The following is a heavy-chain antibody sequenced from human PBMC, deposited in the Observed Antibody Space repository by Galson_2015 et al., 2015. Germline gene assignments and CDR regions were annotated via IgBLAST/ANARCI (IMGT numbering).Heavy chain of an antibody. CDR1: GFIFNTYR. J-gene: IGHJ4*02. CDR2: ISSTSSAI. D-gene: IGHD6-6*01. V-gene: IGHV3-48*01. Sequence: SLRLSCAASGFIFNTYRMNWVRQAPGKGLEWVSYISSTSSAIYYAESVKGRFTISRDNAKNSLYLQVNSLRAEDTAVYYCVRDKHSSSRQLRPTFDYWGQGTLVTVSP. CDR3: VRDKHSSSRQLRPTFDY.